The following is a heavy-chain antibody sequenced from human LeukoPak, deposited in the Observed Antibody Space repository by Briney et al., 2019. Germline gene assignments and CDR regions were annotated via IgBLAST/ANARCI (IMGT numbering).Heavy chain of an antibody. CDR1: GFSFSTCT. CDR3: ARDPGMIVAT. CDR2: ISSSGRYI. J-gene: IGHJ5*02. D-gene: IGHD3-22*01. Sequence: PGGSLRLSCAASGFSFSTCTMNWVRQAPGKGLEWVSSISSSGRYIYYADSVKGRFTISRDNAKNSLYLQMNSLRAKDTAVYYCARDPGMIVATWGQGTLVTVSS. V-gene: IGHV3-21*01.